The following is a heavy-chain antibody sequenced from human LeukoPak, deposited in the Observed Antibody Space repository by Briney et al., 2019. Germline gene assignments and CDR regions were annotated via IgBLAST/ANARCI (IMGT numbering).Heavy chain of an antibody. CDR3: AKDLVGEMATINLDC. Sequence: PGGSLRLSCAVSGFTFSSYGMHWVRQAPGKGLEWVAVISYDGSNKYYADSVKGRFTISRDNSKNTLYLQMNSLRAEDTAVYYCAKDLVGEMATINLDCWGQGTLVTVSS. J-gene: IGHJ4*02. CDR1: GFTFSSYG. CDR2: ISYDGSNK. D-gene: IGHD5-24*01. V-gene: IGHV3-30*18.